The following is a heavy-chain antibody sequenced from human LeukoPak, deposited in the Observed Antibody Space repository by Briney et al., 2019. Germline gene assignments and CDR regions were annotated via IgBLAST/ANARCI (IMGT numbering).Heavy chain of an antibody. CDR1: GGSISSYY. CDR3: ARHGPGYYFDY. V-gene: IGHV4-59*08. J-gene: IGHJ4*02. Sequence: PSETLSLTCTVSGGSISSYYWSWIRQPPGKGLEWIGHIYGSGSTNYNPSLKSRVTLSVDTSKNQFSLKLSSVTAADTAVYYCARHGPGYYFDYWGQGTLVTVSS. CDR2: IYGSGST. D-gene: IGHD1-14*01.